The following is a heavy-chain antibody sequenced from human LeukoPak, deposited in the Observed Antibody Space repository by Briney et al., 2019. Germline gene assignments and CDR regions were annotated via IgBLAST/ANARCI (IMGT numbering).Heavy chain of an antibody. Sequence: SETLSLTCTVSGGSISSSSYYWGWIRQPPGKGLEWIGNIYYNGVTYYNPSLKSRLTISVDTSKSQFSLKVTSVTAADTAVYYCARLTYYYGSGSYPQGYYFDYWGQGTLVTVSS. D-gene: IGHD3-10*01. V-gene: IGHV4-39*01. J-gene: IGHJ4*02. CDR3: ARLTYYYGSGSYPQGYYFDY. CDR1: GGSISSSSYY. CDR2: IYYNGVT.